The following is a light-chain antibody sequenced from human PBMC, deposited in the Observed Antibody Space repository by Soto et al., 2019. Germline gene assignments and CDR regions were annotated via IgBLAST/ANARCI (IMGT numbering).Light chain of an antibody. J-gene: IGLJ2*01. CDR2: DND. Sequence: QSVLTQPPSVSAAPGQRVTISCSGSSSNIENNPVSWYQQLPGTVPRLLIHDNDKRPSGIPDRFSGSKSGTSATLGITGLQTVDEADYYCGTWDSSLSARVFGGGTQLTVL. CDR3: GTWDSSLSARV. V-gene: IGLV1-51*01. CDR1: SSNIENNP.